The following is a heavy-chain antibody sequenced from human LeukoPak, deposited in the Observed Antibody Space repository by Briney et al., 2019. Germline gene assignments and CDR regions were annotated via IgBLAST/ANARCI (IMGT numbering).Heavy chain of an antibody. Sequence: PGGSLRLSCAASGFTFSSYAMSWVRQAPGTGLEWVSSISSSSSYIYYADSVKGRFTISRDNAKNSLYLQMNSPRAEDAAVYYCARVEAAAGSGYYFDYWGQGTLVTVSS. CDR2: ISSSSSYI. CDR3: ARVEAAAGSGYYFDY. D-gene: IGHD6-13*01. V-gene: IGHV3-21*01. CDR1: GFTFSSYA. J-gene: IGHJ4*02.